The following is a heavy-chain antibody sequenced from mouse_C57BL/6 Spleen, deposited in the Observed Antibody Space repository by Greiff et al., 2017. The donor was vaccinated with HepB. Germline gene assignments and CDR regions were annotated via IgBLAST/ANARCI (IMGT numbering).Heavy chain of an antibody. D-gene: IGHD1-1*01. V-gene: IGHV2-2*01. Sequence: QVQLKESGPGLVQPSQSLSITCTVSGFSLTSYGVHWVRQSPGKGLEWLGVIWSGGSTDYNAAFISRLSISKDNSKSQVFFKMNSLQADDTAIYYCATSYGSRYFDYWGQGTTLTVSS. J-gene: IGHJ2*01. CDR3: ATSYGSRYFDY. CDR1: GFSLTSYG. CDR2: IWSGGST.